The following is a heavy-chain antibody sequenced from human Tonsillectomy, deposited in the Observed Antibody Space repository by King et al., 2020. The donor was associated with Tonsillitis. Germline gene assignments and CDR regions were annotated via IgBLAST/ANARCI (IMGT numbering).Heavy chain of an antibody. V-gene: IGHV5-10-1*03. D-gene: IGHD2-21*01. CDR2: IDPSDAYT. Sequence: VQLVESGAEVKKPGESLRISCKGFGYNFTTYWISWVRQMPGKGLEWMGRIDPSDAYTNYSPSFQGHVTISSDKSINTAYLQWSSLKASDTAMYYCASLFLRSSNWGQGTLVTVSS. CDR1: GYNFTTYW. J-gene: IGHJ4*02. CDR3: ASLFLRSSN.